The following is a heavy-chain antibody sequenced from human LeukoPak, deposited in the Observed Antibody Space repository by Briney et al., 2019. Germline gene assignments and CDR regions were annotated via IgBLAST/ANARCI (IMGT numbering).Heavy chain of an antibody. D-gene: IGHD1-7*01. Sequence: ASVKVSCKASGYTFTSYGISWVRQAPGQGLEWMGWISAYNGNTNYAQKLQGRVTMTTDTSTSTAYMELRSLRSDDTAVYYCASGVTGTTYLRNAFDIWGQGTMVTVSS. V-gene: IGHV1-18*01. CDR3: ASGVTGTTYLRNAFDI. CDR1: GYTFTSYG. CDR2: ISAYNGNT. J-gene: IGHJ3*02.